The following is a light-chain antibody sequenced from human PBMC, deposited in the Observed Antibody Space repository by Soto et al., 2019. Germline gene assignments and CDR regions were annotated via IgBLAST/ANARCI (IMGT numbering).Light chain of an antibody. CDR1: SSDVGSYNL. J-gene: IGLJ2*01. Sequence: QSALTQPASVSGSPGQSITISCTGTSSDVGSYNLVSWYQQHPGKAPKLMIYEVSKRPSGVSNRLSGSKSGNTASLTNSGLQAEDEADYYCCSYAGSSTHVVFGGGTKLTVL. CDR3: CSYAGSSTHVV. CDR2: EVS. V-gene: IGLV2-23*02.